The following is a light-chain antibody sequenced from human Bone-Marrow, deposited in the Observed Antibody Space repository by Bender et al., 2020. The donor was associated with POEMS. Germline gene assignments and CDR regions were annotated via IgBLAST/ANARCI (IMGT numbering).Light chain of an antibody. J-gene: IGLJ3*02. CDR2: GYN. CDR3: QSYDNSLGGWV. V-gene: IGLV1-40*01. CDR1: SSNTGSGYD. Sequence: QSVLTQPPSVSGAPGQRVTISCTGSSSNTGSGYDINWYQHLPGTAPKLLIYGYNNRPSGVPDRFSGSTSGTSASLAISGLQSEDEADYYCQSYDNSLGGWVFGGGTKLTVL.